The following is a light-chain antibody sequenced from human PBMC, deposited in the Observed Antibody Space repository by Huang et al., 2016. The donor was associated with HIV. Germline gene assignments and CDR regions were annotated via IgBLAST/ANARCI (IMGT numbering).Light chain of an antibody. Sequence: EIVLTQSPATLSLSPGERASQSVSSYVGWYQQKPGQAPSLLIADAANRATGIPARFSGSGSGTDFTLTISSLEPEDFAVYYWQHRSNWPLTFGGGTKVEIK. CDR1: QSVSSY. J-gene: IGKJ4*01. CDR3: QHRSNWPLT. CDR2: DAA. V-gene: IGKV3-11*01.